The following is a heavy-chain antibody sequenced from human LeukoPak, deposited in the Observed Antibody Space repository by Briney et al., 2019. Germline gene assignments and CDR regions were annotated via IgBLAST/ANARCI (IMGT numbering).Heavy chain of an antibody. CDR3: ANHHLGTGDY. CDR1: GFTFSSYW. D-gene: IGHD3-16*01. J-gene: IGHJ4*02. CDR2: ISSSSSTI. Sequence: PGGSLRLSCAASGFTFSSYWMSWVRQAPGKGLEWVSYISSSSSTIYYADSVKGRFTISRDNAKNSLYLQMNSLRAEDTAVYYCANHHLGTGDYWGQGTLVTVSS. V-gene: IGHV3-48*04.